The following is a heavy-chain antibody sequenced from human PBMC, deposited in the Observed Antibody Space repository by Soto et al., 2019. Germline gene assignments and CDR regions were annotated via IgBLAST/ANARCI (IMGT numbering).Heavy chain of an antibody. Sequence: SETLSLTCAVSGGSISSSNWWSWVRQPPGKGLEWIGEIYHSGSTNYNPSLKSRVTISVDKSKNQFSLKLSSVTAADTAVYYCASGIPAAYSSGHTYYYYGMDVWGQGTTVTVSS. J-gene: IGHJ6*02. CDR1: GGSISSSNW. CDR2: IYHSGST. CDR3: ASGIPAAYSSGHTYYYYGMDV. V-gene: IGHV4-4*02. D-gene: IGHD6-19*01.